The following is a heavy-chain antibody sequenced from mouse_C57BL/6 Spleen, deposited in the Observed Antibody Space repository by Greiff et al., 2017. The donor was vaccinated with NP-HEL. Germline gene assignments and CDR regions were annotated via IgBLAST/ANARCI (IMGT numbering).Heavy chain of an antibody. D-gene: IGHD2-5*01. CDR3: ARESNYVAMDY. CDR2: INYDGSST. Sequence: EAKLMESEGGLVQPGSSMKLSCTASGFTFSDYYMAWVRQVPEKGLEWVANINYDGSSTYYLDSLKSRFIISRDNAKNILYLQMSSLKSEDTATYYCARESNYVAMDYWGQGTSVTVSS. J-gene: IGHJ4*01. V-gene: IGHV5-16*01. CDR1: GFTFSDYY.